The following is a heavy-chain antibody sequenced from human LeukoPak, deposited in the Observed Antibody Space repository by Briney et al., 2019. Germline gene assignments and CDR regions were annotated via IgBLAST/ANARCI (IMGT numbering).Heavy chain of an antibody. Sequence: GASVKVSCKASGYTFTGYYMHWVRQAPGQGLEWMGWINPNSGGTNHAQKFQGRVTMTRDTSISTAYMELSRLRSDDTAVYYCARVDGIAAEENWFDPWGQGTLVTVSS. CDR1: GYTFTGYY. V-gene: IGHV1-2*02. CDR2: INPNSGGT. CDR3: ARVDGIAAEENWFDP. D-gene: IGHD6-13*01. J-gene: IGHJ5*02.